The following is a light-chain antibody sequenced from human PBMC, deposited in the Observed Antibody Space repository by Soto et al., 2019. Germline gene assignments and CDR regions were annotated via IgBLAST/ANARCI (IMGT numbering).Light chain of an antibody. V-gene: IGLV2-14*01. CDR2: EVS. Sequence: QSALTQPASVSGSPGQSITISCTGTSSDVGGYNYVSWYQQHPGKAPKLMIYEVSNRPSGVSNRFSGSKSGNTASLTISGLQPEDEADDYCSSYTSSSTPWVFGGGTKLTVL. J-gene: IGLJ3*02. CDR3: SSYTSSSTPWV. CDR1: SSDVGGYNY.